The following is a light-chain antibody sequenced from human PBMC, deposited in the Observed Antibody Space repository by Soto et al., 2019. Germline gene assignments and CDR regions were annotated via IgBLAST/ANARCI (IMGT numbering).Light chain of an antibody. Sequence: DIKMSQSPSSLSAYVGDRVTITCRASQSISSYLNWYQQKPGKAPKLLIYAASSLQSGVPSRFSGSGSGTDFTLTISSLQPEDFATYYCQQSYSTPRTFGQRSMVDVK. CDR1: QSISSY. V-gene: IGKV1-39*01. CDR2: AAS. J-gene: IGKJ1*01. CDR3: QQSYSTPRT.